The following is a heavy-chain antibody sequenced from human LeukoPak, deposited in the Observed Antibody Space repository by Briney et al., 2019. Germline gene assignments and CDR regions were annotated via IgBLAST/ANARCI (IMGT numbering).Heavy chain of an antibody. J-gene: IGHJ4*02. CDR3: ARNLIPEQLVLNF. CDR1: GGSFSGYY. V-gene: IGHV4-34*01. Sequence: SETLSLTCAVYGGSFSGYYWSWIRQPPGKGLEWIGEINHSGSTNYNPSLKSRVTISVDTSKNQFSLNLKSVTPEDTAVYYCARNLIPEQLVLNFWGQGTLVTVSS. D-gene: IGHD6-13*01. CDR2: INHSGST.